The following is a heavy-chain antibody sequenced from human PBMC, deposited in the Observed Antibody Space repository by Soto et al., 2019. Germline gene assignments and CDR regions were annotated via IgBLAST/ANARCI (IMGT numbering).Heavy chain of an antibody. CDR2: ISTYNGDT. CDR3: ARAGGAPYYYYGMDV. Sequence: QVQLVQSGAEVRKPGASVKVSCKASGYTFSTSGMSWLRQAPGQGLEWMGWISTYNGDTNDAPKFQDRVTMTSDTSTSTVYMELRSLRSDDTAVYYCARAGGAPYYYYGMDVWGQGTRVTVSS. D-gene: IGHD2-21*01. V-gene: IGHV1-18*01. CDR1: GYTFSTSG. J-gene: IGHJ6*02.